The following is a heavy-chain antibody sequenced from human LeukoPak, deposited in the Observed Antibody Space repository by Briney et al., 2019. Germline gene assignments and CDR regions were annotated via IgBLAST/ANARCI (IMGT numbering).Heavy chain of an antibody. V-gene: IGHV3-7*05. CDR3: VRDPDILSGVAFDI. Sequence: PGGSLTLSCAASGFNFRSDWMNWVRQAPGKGLEWVANINQDGSRKNYLDSVKGRFTVARDNAKSSLYLQMSSLRAEDTAVYYCVRDPDILSGVAFDIWGQGTMVTVSS. CDR2: INQDGSRK. J-gene: IGHJ3*02. CDR1: GFNFRSDW. D-gene: IGHD3-9*01.